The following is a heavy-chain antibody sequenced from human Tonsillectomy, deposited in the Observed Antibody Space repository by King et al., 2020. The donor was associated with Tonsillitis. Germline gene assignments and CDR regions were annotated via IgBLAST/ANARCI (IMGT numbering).Heavy chain of an antibody. Sequence: QLVQSGDELRKPGASVTVSCRTSGDTFTGHFVHWVRQAPGQGLEWMGWINPKSGDTNYVPKFQGRVTLSGDLSITTAYMGLSNLRPDDTAVYYCATNAIGSDVSAYRDFRHWGQGTLVTVSS. V-gene: IGHV1-2*02. J-gene: IGHJ1*01. D-gene: IGHD2-8*01. CDR1: GDTFTGHF. CDR3: ATNAIGSDVSAYRDFRH. CDR2: INPKSGDT.